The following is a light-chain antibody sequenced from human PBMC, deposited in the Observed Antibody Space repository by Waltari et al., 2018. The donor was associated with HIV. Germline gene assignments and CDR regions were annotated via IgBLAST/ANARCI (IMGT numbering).Light chain of an antibody. V-gene: IGLV1-47*01. J-gene: IGLJ2*01. Sequence: QSVLTQPPSASGTPGQRVTISCSGSSSNIGSNYVYWYQQLPGTAPKLLLYRNKPRPSGVPDRFSGSKTGTSASLAISGLRSEDEADYYCAAWDDSLSGLVFGGGTKLTVL. CDR2: RNK. CDR3: AAWDDSLSGLV. CDR1: SSNIGSNY.